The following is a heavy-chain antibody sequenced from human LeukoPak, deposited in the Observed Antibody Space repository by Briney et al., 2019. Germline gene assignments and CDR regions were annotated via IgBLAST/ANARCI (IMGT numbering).Heavy chain of an antibody. CDR3: AKDRRVTIFGVVSHDAFDI. J-gene: IGHJ3*02. D-gene: IGHD3-3*01. Sequence: GGSLRLSCAASGFTFDDYAMHWVRQAPGKGLEWVSGISWNSGSIGYADSVKGRFTISRDNAKNSLYLQMNSLRAEDTALYYSAKDRRVTIFGVVSHDAFDIWGQGTMVTVSS. CDR1: GFTFDDYA. V-gene: IGHV3-9*01. CDR2: ISWNSGSI.